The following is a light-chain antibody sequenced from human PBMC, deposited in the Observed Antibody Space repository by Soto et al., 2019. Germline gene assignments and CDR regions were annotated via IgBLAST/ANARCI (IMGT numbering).Light chain of an antibody. V-gene: IGKV3-15*01. Sequence: EIVMTQSPATLSVSPVERATLSCSSSQSVSSNLAWYQQKPGQAPRLLIYGASTRATGIPARFSGSGSGTEFTLTISRLQSEDFAVYYCQQYNNWPPWTFGQGSKV. J-gene: IGKJ1*01. CDR2: GAS. CDR1: QSVSSN. CDR3: QQYNNWPPWT.